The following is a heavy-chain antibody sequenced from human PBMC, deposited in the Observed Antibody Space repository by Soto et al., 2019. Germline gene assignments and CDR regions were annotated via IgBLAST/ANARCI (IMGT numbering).Heavy chain of an antibody. D-gene: IGHD2-15*01. J-gene: IGHJ6*02. CDR2: IYYSGST. CDR1: GGSISSGGYS. Sequence: PSETLSLTCAVSGGSISSGGYSWSWIRQPPGKGLEWIGSIYYSGSTYYNPSLKSRVTISVDTSKNQFSLKLSSVTAADTAVYYCARWIGGRHYGMDVWGQGTTVTVSS. CDR3: ARWIGGRHYGMDV. V-gene: IGHV4-30-2*03.